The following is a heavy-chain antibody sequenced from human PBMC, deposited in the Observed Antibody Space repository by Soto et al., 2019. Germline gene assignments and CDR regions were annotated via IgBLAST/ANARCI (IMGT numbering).Heavy chain of an antibody. V-gene: IGHV2-5*02. Sequence: QITLKESGPTLVKPTQTLTLTCSFSGFSLSTTGVGVGWIRQPPGKALEWLGFAYWDDDNRYSPSLKSRLTITKDTSGNQVVLTMTNMDPVDTGTYFCAHRRGGYNWDDAHFDYWGQGTLVTVSS. D-gene: IGHD1-20*01. J-gene: IGHJ4*02. CDR3: AHRRGGYNWDDAHFDY. CDR1: GFSLSTTGVG. CDR2: AYWDDDN.